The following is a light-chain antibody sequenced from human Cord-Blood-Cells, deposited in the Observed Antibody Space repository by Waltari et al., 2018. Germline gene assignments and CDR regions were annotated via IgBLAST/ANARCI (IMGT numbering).Light chain of an antibody. J-gene: IGLJ1*01. CDR3: SSYTSSSTLV. V-gene: IGLV2-14*01. CDR2: EVS. Sequence: QSALTQPASVSGSPGQSITISCTVTSSDVGGYNYFSWYQQHPGKAPKLMIYEVSNRPSGVSNRCSGSKSGNTASLTISGLQAEDEADYYCSSYTSSSTLVFGTGTKVTVL. CDR1: SSDVGGYNY.